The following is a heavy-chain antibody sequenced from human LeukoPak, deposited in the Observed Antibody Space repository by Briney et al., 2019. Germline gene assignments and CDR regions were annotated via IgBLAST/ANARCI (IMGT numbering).Heavy chain of an antibody. J-gene: IGHJ6*03. CDR1: GGTFSSYA. CDR2: IIPIFGTA. V-gene: IGHV1-69*13. D-gene: IGHD6-13*01. Sequence: VASVRLSCKASGGTFSSYAISWVRQAPGQGLEWMGGIIPIFGTANYAQKYKGRVTITADESTSTAYMELSSLRSEDAAVYYCATPRAAASYNYYCYYMDVWGKGTTVTVSS. CDR3: ATPRAAASYNYYCYYMDV.